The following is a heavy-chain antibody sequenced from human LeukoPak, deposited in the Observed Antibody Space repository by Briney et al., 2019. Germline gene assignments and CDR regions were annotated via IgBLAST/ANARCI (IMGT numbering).Heavy chain of an antibody. CDR1: GGSVSSSKYL. J-gene: IGHJ1*01. CDR2: ISYSGNT. V-gene: IGHV4-39*07. D-gene: IGHD2-8*01. CDR3: AGLGVMVLVYQSES. Sequence: SETLSLTCAVSGGSVSSSKYLWGWIRQPPGKELEWIGSISYSGNTDYNPSLKSRVTLSVDTSKNQFSLKLTFVTAADSAVYYCAGLGVMVLVYQSESWGQGTPVTVSS.